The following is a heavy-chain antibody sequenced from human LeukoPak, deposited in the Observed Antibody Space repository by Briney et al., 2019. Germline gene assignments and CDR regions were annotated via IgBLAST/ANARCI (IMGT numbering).Heavy chain of an antibody. J-gene: IGHJ6*02. D-gene: IGHD3-22*01. CDR1: GFTFSSYA. CDR3: TLYSSGYYYYYYYGMDV. Sequence: GGSLRLSCAASGFTFSSYAMSWVRQAPGKGLEWVSAISGSGGSTYYADSVKGRFTISRDNSKNTLYLQMNSLRAEDTAVYYCTLYSSGYYYYYYYGMDVWGQGTTVTVSS. CDR2: ISGSGGST. V-gene: IGHV3-23*01.